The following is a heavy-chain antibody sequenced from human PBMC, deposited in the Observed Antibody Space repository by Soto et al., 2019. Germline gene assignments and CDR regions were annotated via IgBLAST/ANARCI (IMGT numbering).Heavy chain of an antibody. V-gene: IGHV3-30-3*01. J-gene: IGHJ4*02. Sequence: ESGGGVVQPGRSLRLSCAASGFTFSSYAMHWVRQAPGKGLEWVAVISYDGSNKYYADSVKGRFTISRDNSKNTLYLQMNSLRAEDTAVYYCAREDRMSGWHRLGIDYWGQGTLVTVSS. CDR3: AREDRMSGWHRLGIDY. CDR1: GFTFSSYA. CDR2: ISYDGSNK. D-gene: IGHD6-19*01.